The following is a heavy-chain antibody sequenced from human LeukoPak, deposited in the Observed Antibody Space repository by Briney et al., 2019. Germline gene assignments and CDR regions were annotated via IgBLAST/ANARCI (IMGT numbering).Heavy chain of an antibody. CDR2: IIPIFGTA. CDR3: ARDPLSSWSGYYTAHFDY. CDR1: GGTFSSYA. Sequence: SVKVSCKASGGTFSSYAISWVRQAPGQGLEWMGGIIPIFGTANYAQKFQGRVTITADESTSTAYMELSSLRSEDTAVYYCARDPLSSWSGYYTAHFDYWGQGTLVTVSS. D-gene: IGHD3-3*01. J-gene: IGHJ4*02. V-gene: IGHV1-69*01.